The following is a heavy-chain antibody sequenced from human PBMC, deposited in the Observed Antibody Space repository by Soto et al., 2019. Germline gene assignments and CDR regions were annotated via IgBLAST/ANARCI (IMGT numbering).Heavy chain of an antibody. J-gene: IGHJ4*02. D-gene: IGHD4-17*01. CDR3: APTTVVLNSFEY. Sequence: EVQLVESGGGLVQPGGSLRLSCAASGFTFSSYWMHWVRQAPGKGLVWVSRINSDGSSTSYADSVKGRFTISRDNAKNTLSLQMNSLRAEDTAVYYCAPTTVVLNSFEYWGPGTLATVSS. CDR1: GFTFSSYW. CDR2: INSDGSST. V-gene: IGHV3-74*01.